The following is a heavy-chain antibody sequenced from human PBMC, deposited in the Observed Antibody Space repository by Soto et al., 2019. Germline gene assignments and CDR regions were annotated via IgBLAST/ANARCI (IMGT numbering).Heavy chain of an antibody. CDR1: GFTVSSNY. CDR3: ARGPLGWFDP. CDR2: IYIGGST. Sequence: GGSLRLSCAASGFTVSSNYMSWVRQAPGKGLEWVSVIYIGGSTYYADSVKGRFTISRDNSKNTLNLQMDSLRAEDTAVYYCARGPLGWFDPWGQGTLVTVS. V-gene: IGHV3-66*01. J-gene: IGHJ5*02.